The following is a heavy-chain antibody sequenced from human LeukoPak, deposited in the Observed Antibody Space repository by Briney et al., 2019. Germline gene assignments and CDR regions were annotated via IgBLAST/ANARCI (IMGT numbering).Heavy chain of an antibody. D-gene: IGHD6-19*01. V-gene: IGHV5-51*01. CDR3: AGQRQGLAEGVDY. Sequence: GESLKISCKGSGYSFTSYWTGWVRQMPGKGLEWMGIIYPGDSDTRYSPSFQGQVTISADKSISTAYLQWSSLKASATAMYYWAGQRQGLAEGVDYWGQGTLVTVSS. CDR1: GYSFTSYW. CDR2: IYPGDSDT. J-gene: IGHJ4*02.